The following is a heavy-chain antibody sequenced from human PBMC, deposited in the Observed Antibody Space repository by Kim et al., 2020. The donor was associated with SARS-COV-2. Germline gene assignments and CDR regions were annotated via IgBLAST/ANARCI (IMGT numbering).Heavy chain of an antibody. V-gene: IGHV1-24*01. J-gene: IGHJ3*02. CDR3: ATLSGYSYGGYAFDI. Sequence: ASVKVSCKVSGYTLTELSMHWVRQAPGKGLEWMGGFDPEDGETIYAQKFQGRVTMTEDTSTDTAYMELSSMRSEDTAVYYCATLSGYSYGGYAFDIWGQGTMVTVSS. D-gene: IGHD5-18*01. CDR2: FDPEDGET. CDR1: GYTLTELS.